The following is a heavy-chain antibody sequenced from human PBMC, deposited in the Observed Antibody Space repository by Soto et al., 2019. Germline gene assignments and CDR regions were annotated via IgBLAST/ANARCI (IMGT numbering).Heavy chain of an antibody. J-gene: IGHJ4*02. CDR1: GFTFSSYG. D-gene: IGHD5-12*01. Sequence: QVQLVESGGGVVQPGRSLRLSCAASGFTFSSYGMHWVRQAPGKGLEWVAVIWYDGSNKYYADSVKGRFTISRDNSKNTLYLQMNSLRAEDTAVYYCARGYSGYDYGCDYWGQGTLVTVSS. CDR3: ARGYSGYDYGCDY. CDR2: IWYDGSNK. V-gene: IGHV3-33*01.